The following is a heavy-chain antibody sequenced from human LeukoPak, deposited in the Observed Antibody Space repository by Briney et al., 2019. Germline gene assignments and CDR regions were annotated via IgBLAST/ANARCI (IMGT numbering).Heavy chain of an antibody. V-gene: IGHV5-51*01. CDR2: IYPGDSAT. CDR1: GYSFTNYW. D-gene: IGHD6-13*01. J-gene: IGHJ6*03. Sequence: GESLKISCKGSGYSFTNYWIGWVRQMPGKGLELMGVIYPGDSATRYSPSFQGQVTISADKSISTAYLQWSSLKASDTAMYYCARHLPYSSSWGYYYYYMDVWGKGTTVTVSS. CDR3: ARHLPYSSSWGYYYYYMDV.